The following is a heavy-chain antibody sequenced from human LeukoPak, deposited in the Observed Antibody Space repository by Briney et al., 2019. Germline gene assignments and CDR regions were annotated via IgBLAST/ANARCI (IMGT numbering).Heavy chain of an antibody. CDR3: ARDRRWLQSYYFDY. CDR2: INPNSGGT. CDR1: GYTFTFYY. D-gene: IGHD5-24*01. Sequence: ASVTVSCKASGYTFTFYYMHWVRQAPGQGLEWMGWINPNSGGTNYAQKFQGRVTMTRDTSISTAYMELSRLRSDDTAVYYCARDRRWLQSYYFDYWGQGTLVTVSS. V-gene: IGHV1-2*02. J-gene: IGHJ4*02.